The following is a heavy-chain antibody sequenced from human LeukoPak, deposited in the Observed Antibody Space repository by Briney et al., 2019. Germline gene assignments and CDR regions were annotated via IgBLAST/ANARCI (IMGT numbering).Heavy chain of an antibody. Sequence: SETLSLTCNVSGGFISSGTYYWSWIRQPAGKGLEWIGRIYSSGSTNYNPSLKSRVTISVDLSKNRFSLKLRSVTAADTAVYYCARAPLYYGAGDIWGQGTMVTVSS. CDR1: GGFISSGTYY. J-gene: IGHJ3*02. V-gene: IGHV4-61*02. CDR2: IYSSGST. CDR3: ARAPLYYGAGDI. D-gene: IGHD3-10*01.